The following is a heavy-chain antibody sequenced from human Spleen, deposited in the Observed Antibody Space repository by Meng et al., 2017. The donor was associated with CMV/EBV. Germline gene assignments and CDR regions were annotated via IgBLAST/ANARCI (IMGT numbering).Heavy chain of an antibody. Sequence: GGSLRLSCAASGFTFSSYGMHWVRQAPGKGLEWVAVIWYDGTNKYYADSVKGRFTISRDNSKNTLYLYMNSLRAEDTAVYYCAKDRSAEYYYYGMDVWGQGTTVTVSS. CDR3: AKDRSAEYYYYGMDV. D-gene: IGHD6-13*01. CDR1: GFTFSSYG. CDR2: IWYDGTNK. V-gene: IGHV3-33*06. J-gene: IGHJ6*02.